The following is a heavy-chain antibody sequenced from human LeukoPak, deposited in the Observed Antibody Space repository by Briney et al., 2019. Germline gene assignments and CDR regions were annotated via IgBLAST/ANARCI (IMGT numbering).Heavy chain of an antibody. V-gene: IGHV4-31*03. J-gene: IGHJ6*03. CDR3: ARDRWDYYDSSGYEDYYYYYYMDV. Sequence: SETLSLTCTVSAGSISSGGYYWRWIRQHPGKGLEWIGYIYYSGSTYYNPSLKSRVTISVDTSKNQFSLKLSSVTAADTAVYYCARDRWDYYDSSGYEDYYYYYYMDVWGKGTTVTVSS. D-gene: IGHD3-22*01. CDR2: IYYSGST. CDR1: AGSISSGGYY.